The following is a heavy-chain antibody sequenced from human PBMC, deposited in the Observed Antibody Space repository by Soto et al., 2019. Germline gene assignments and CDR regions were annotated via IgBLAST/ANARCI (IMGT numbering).Heavy chain of an antibody. CDR1: GFHFSRYA. CDR2: ISYDGSNK. Sequence: GVSLRLSFSSSGFHFSRYAMHWFRQAPGKGLEWVAVISYDGSNKYYADSVKGRFTISRDNSKNTLYLQMNSLRAEDTAVYYCARDGYSYGFDYWGQGTLVTVSS. J-gene: IGHJ4*02. D-gene: IGHD5-18*01. V-gene: IGHV3-30-3*01. CDR3: ARDGYSYGFDY.